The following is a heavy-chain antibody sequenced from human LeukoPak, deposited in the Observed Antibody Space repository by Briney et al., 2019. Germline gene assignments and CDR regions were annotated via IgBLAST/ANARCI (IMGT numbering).Heavy chain of an antibody. V-gene: IGHV4-34*01. D-gene: IGHD6-6*01. CDR3: AKSGVLMGVMSTAARPRVRSYMDV. J-gene: IGHJ6*03. CDR2: INHSGST. CDR1: GGSFSGYY. Sequence: SETLSLTCAVYGGSFSGYYWSWIRQPPGKGLEWIGEINHSGSTNYNPSLKSRVTISVDTSKNQFSLKLSSVTAADTAVYYCAKSGVLMGVMSTAARPRVRSYMDVWGKGTTVTVSS.